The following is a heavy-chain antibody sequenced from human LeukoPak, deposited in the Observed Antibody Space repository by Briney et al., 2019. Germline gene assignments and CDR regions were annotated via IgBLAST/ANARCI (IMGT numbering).Heavy chain of an antibody. CDR1: GFTFSTFW. CDR2: IKQDGSEQ. CDR3: ARGRGTYGLYYFDY. Sequence: GGSLRLSCTASGFTFSTFWMTWVRQAPGKGLEWVANIKQDGSEQYYVDSVKGRFTISRDSAKNSLSLQMNSLRAEDTALYYCARGRGTYGLYYFDYWGQGSLVTVSS. D-gene: IGHD3-10*01. J-gene: IGHJ4*02. V-gene: IGHV3-7*04.